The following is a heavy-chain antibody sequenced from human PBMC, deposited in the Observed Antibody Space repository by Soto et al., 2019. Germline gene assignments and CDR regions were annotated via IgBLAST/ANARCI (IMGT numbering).Heavy chain of an antibody. Sequence: QVQLVQSGAEVKKAGSSVKVSCKVSGGTFSSYFINWVRQAPGQGLEWVGGIIPVFGTASYAEKFQGRVTITADESTSTAYLELSSLRPDDTAVYYCARAATGSYHSAYWGQGTVVTVSA. V-gene: IGHV1-69*01. CDR3: ARAATGSYHSAY. D-gene: IGHD3-10*01. J-gene: IGHJ4*02. CDR1: GGTFSSYF. CDR2: IIPVFGTA.